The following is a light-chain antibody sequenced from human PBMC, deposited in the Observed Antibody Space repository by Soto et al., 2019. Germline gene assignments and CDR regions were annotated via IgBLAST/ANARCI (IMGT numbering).Light chain of an antibody. CDR1: QSVSSN. V-gene: IGKV3-15*01. Sequence: EIVVTQSPATLSVSPGERATLSCRASQSVSSNLAWYQQKPGQAPRLLINGASTRATGIPARFSGSGSGTDFTLTISSLEPEDFAVYYCQHRNNRPFSFGPGTKVDIK. CDR2: GAS. CDR3: QHRNNRPFS. J-gene: IGKJ3*01.